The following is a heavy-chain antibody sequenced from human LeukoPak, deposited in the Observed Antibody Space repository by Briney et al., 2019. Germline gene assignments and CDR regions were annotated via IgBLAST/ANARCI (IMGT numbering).Heavy chain of an antibody. CDR3: ARGQGSNRYYYYYMDV. Sequence: ASVKVSCKASGYTFTSYDINWVRQATGQGLEWMGWMNPNSGNTGYAQKFQGRVTMTRNTSISTAYMELSSLRSEDTAVYYCARGQGSNRYYYYYMDVWGKGTTVTVSS. D-gene: IGHD1-14*01. CDR1: GYTFTSYD. CDR2: MNPNSGNT. J-gene: IGHJ6*03. V-gene: IGHV1-8*01.